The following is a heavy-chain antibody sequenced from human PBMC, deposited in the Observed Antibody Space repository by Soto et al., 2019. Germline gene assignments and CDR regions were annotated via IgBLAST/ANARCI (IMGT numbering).Heavy chain of an antibody. CDR2: IWYDGNDK. CDR1: GFTFSGFG. D-gene: IGHD4-17*01. CDR3: ARGRGGDYGGNSGYFDY. V-gene: IGHV3-33*01. J-gene: IGHJ4*02. Sequence: QVQLVESGGGVVQPGGSLRLSCAASGFTFSGFGMHWVRQAPGKGLEWVAVIWYDGNDKYYADSVKGRFSVSRDNSKNTLYLQRNSLRAEDTAVYYCARGRGGDYGGNSGYFDYWGQGTLVTVSS.